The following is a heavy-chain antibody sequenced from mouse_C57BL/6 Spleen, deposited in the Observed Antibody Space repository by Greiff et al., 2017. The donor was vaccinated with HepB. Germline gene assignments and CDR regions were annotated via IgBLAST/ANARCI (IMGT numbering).Heavy chain of an antibody. CDR1: GFTFSDYY. CDR2: ISNGGGST. D-gene: IGHD4-1*01. J-gene: IGHJ1*03. V-gene: IGHV5-12*01. Sequence: EVNVVESGGGLVQPGGSLKLSCAASGFTFSDYYMYWVRQTPEKRLEWVAYISNGGGSTYYPDTVKGRFTISRDNAKNTLYLQMSRLKSEDTAMYYCARPLTGTGERYFDVWGTGTTVTVSS. CDR3: ARPLTGTGERYFDV.